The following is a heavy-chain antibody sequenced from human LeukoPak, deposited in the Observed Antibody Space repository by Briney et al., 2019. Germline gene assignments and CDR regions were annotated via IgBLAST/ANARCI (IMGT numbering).Heavy chain of an antibody. CDR3: ARVRYNSGYIFDF. V-gene: IGHV3-7*01. CDR1: GFTFSSYW. Sequence: GGSLRLSCTASGFTFSSYWMNWVRQAPGKGLEWVANIKQDGSEKYYVDSVKGRFTISRDNAKNSLYLQMSSLRAEDTAVYYCARVRYNSGYIFDFWGQGTLVTVSS. D-gene: IGHD5-18*01. CDR2: IKQDGSEK. J-gene: IGHJ4*02.